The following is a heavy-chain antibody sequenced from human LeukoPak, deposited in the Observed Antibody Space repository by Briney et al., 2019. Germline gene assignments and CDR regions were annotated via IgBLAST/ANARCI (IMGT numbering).Heavy chain of an antibody. CDR1: GASITDYF. D-gene: IGHD3-3*01. CDR3: ARGFYDFWSGYHLDWFDP. V-gene: IGHV4-59*01. J-gene: IGHJ5*02. CDR2: VYYSGTT. Sequence: SETLSLTCTVSGASITDYFWTWIRQPPGKGLEGIGYVYYSGTTIFNPSLKSRVTISVDTSKNQFSLNLSSVTAADTAVYYCARGFYDFWSGYHLDWFDPWGQGTLVTVSS.